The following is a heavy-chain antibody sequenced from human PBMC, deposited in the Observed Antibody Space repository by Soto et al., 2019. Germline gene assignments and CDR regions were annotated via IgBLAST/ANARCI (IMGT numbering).Heavy chain of an antibody. Sequence: HGESLKISCKGSGYSFTSYWIGWVRQMPGKGLEWMGIIYPGDSDTRYSPSFQGQVTISADKSISTAYLQWSSLKASDTAMYYCAREGGEGQYNWNDGANWFDPWGQGTLVTVSS. CDR2: IYPGDSDT. J-gene: IGHJ5*02. CDR1: GYSFTSYW. D-gene: IGHD1-1*01. V-gene: IGHV5-51*01. CDR3: AREGGEGQYNWNDGANWFDP.